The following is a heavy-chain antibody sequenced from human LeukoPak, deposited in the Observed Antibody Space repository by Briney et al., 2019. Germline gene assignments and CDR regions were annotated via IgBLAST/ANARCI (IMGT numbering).Heavy chain of an antibody. J-gene: IGHJ4*02. D-gene: IGHD5-12*01. CDR3: ARDRGGYDPLDY. V-gene: IGHV4-59*02. CDR2: IYYTET. Sequence: KASETLSLTCTVSGGSVSNYYWSWIRQSPGKGLEWIGYIYYTETSYNPSLKSRVTISADTSKNQFSLKLYSVTAADTAVYYCARDRGGYDPLDYWGQGTLVTVSS. CDR1: GGSVSNYY.